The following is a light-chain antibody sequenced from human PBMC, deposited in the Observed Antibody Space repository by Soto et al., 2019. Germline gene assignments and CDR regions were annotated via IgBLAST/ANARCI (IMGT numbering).Light chain of an antibody. CDR3: QQYGSSPWT. J-gene: IGKJ1*01. CDR2: GAS. Sequence: VMTQSPGTLSLSPGERATLSCRANQSVSSSYLAWYQQKPGQAPRLLLYGASSRATGIPDRFSGSGSGTDFTLTISRLEPEDFAVYYCQQYGSSPWTFGQGTKVEIK. CDR1: QSVSSSY. V-gene: IGKV3-20*01.